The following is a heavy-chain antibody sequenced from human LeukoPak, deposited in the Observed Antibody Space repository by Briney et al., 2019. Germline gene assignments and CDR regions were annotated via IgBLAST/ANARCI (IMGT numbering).Heavy chain of an antibody. V-gene: IGHV4-61*08. Sequence: SETLSLTCTVSGGSVGSGGDYWSWIRQPPGGGLEWIGDIYYIRNTNYNPSLKSRVTMSLDPSKNQFSLKLNSVTAADTVVYYCARTQSQSGSYRYYFAYWGQGTLVTVSS. CDR1: GGSVGSGGDY. CDR2: IYYIRNT. J-gene: IGHJ4*02. D-gene: IGHD1-26*01. CDR3: ARTQSQSGSYRYYFAY.